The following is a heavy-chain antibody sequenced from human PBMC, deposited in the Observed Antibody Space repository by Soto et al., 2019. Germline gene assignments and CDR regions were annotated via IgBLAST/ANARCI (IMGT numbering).Heavy chain of an antibody. CDR2: ISYDGTNK. D-gene: IGHD4-17*01. V-gene: IGHV3-30*18. Sequence: GGSLRLSCVASGFTFGSYGMHWVRQAPGKGLEWVAVISYDGTNKYYTDSVKGRFTISRDNSKNTLFLQMNSLRAEDTAVYYCAQVPRYTVTPPDDYWGQGTLVTVS. CDR1: GFTFGSYG. CDR3: AQVPRYTVTPPDDY. J-gene: IGHJ4*02.